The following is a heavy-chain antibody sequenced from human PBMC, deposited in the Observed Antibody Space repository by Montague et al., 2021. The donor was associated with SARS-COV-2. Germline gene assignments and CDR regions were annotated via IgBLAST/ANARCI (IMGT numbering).Heavy chain of an antibody. CDR1: GASRSTKNYY. CDR3: ARLGITLGGVIVIRYYFDF. J-gene: IGHJ4*02. V-gene: IGHV4-39*01. Sequence: SETLSLTCTFSGASRSTKNYYWGWIHQPPGKGLEWIGSISYSATSCSNPSLKSRVTMSVDTSRNQLSLNLSSVTVADTAVYYCARLGITLGGVIVIRYYFDFWGQGTLVTVSS. CDR2: ISYSATS. D-gene: IGHD3-16*02.